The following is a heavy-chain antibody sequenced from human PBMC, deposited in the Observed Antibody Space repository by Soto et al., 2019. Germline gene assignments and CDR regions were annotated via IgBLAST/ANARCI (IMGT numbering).Heavy chain of an antibody. D-gene: IGHD3-3*02. CDR1: GFSLSTSGVG. J-gene: IGHJ4*02. CDR3: AHIISPCFDY. Sequence: QITLKESGPTLVKPTQTLTLTCTFSGFSLSTSGVGVGWIRQPPGKALEWLALIYWDDDKRYSPSLKSRLTITEDAPKHQVVLTIPNMDTVDTATYYCAHIISPCFDYWGQGTLVTVSS. V-gene: IGHV2-5*02. CDR2: IYWDDDK.